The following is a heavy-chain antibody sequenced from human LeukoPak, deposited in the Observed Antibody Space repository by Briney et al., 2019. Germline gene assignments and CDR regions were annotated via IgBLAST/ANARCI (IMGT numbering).Heavy chain of an antibody. CDR3: AREIGSSWYYFDY. V-gene: IGHV3-21*01. CDR2: ISCGGSYI. J-gene: IGHJ4*02. Sequence: GGSLRLSCAASGFSFSSYSMNWVRQAPGKGLEWVAAISCGGSYIYYADSVKGRFTISRDNAKNSLYLQMNSLRAEDTAVYYCAREIGSSWYYFDYWGQGTLVTVSS. D-gene: IGHD6-13*01. CDR1: GFSFSSYS.